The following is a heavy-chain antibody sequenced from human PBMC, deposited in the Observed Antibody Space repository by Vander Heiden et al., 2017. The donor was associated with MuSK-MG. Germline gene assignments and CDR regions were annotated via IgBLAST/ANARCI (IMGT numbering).Heavy chain of an antibody. CDR1: SSYA. D-gene: IGHD6-19*01. CDR2: IIPILGIA. CDR3: AIERLAGFDY. J-gene: IGHJ4*02. Sequence: SSYAISWVRQAPGQGLEWMRGIIPILGIANYAQKFQGRVTITADESTSTAYMELSSLRSEDTAVYYCAIERLAGFDYWGQGTLVTVSS. V-gene: IGHV1-69*10.